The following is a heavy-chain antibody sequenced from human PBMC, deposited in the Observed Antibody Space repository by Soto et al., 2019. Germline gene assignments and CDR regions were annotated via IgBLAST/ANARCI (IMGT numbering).Heavy chain of an antibody. CDR1: GGSISSYY. D-gene: IGHD1-26*01. CDR2: IYYSGST. V-gene: IGHV4-59*01. CDR3: ARNIMGGATGWFDP. Sequence: SETLSLTCTVSGGSISSYYWSWIRQPPGKGLEWIGYIYYSGSTNYNPSLKSRVTISVDTSKNQFSLKLSAVTAADTAVYYCARNIMGGATGWFDPWGQGTLVTVSS. J-gene: IGHJ5*02.